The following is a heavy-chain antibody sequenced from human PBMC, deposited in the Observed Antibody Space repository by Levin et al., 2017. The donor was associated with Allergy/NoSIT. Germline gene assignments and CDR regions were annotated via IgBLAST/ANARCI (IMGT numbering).Heavy chain of an antibody. CDR1: GFTFSSYA. Sequence: GESLKISCAASGFTFSSYAMSWVRQAPGKGLEWVSAISGSGGSTYYADSVKGRFTISRDNSKNTLYLQMNSLRAEDTAVYYCAKYQQQLVPGHTKMGIDYWGQGTLVTVSS. CDR2: ISGSGGST. J-gene: IGHJ4*02. V-gene: IGHV3-23*01. CDR3: AKYQQQLVPGHTKMGIDY. D-gene: IGHD6-13*01.